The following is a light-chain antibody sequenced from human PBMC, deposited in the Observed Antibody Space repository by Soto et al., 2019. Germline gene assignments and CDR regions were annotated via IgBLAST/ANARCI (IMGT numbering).Light chain of an antibody. Sequence: DIQMTQSPSTLSASVGDRVTITCLASQSISNCLAWYQQKPGKAPKLLIYKTSNLDSGVPSRFSGSGSGTEFSLTISSLQPDDFATYYCQQYKSFSLTFGGGTKVDIK. CDR3: QQYKSFSLT. J-gene: IGKJ4*01. CDR2: KTS. V-gene: IGKV1-5*03. CDR1: QSISNC.